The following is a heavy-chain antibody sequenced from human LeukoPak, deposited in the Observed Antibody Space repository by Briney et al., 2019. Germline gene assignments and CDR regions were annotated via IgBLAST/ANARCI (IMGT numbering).Heavy chain of an antibody. V-gene: IGHV4-59*08. Sequence: PSETLSLTCSVSGGSINNYYWSWIRQPPGKGLEWIGYIYYSGSNSDYNPSLNSRATMSVETPKNQFSLNLRSVTAADTAAYYCARYFSGYNNRWYLDYWGQGTLVTVSS. J-gene: IGHJ4*02. CDR2: IYYSGSNS. CDR3: ARYFSGYNNRWYLDY. D-gene: IGHD1-14*01. CDR1: GGSINNYY.